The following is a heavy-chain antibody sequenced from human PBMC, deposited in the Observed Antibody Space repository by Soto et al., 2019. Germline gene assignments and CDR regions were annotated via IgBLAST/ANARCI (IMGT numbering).Heavy chain of an antibody. J-gene: IGHJ3*02. CDR3: ARDSGYDWGAFDI. V-gene: IGHV3-53*04. CDR2: IYSGGST. D-gene: IGHD5-12*01. Sequence: EVQLVESGGGLVQPGGSLRLSCAASGFTVSSNYKSWVRQAPGKGLEWVSVIYSGGSTYYADSVKGRFTISRHNSKNTLYLQMNSLRAEDTAVYYCARDSGYDWGAFDIWGQGTMVTVSS. CDR1: GFTVSSNY.